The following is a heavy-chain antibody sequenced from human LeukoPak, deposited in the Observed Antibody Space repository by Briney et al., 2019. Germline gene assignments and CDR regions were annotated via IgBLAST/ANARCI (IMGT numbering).Heavy chain of an antibody. D-gene: IGHD3-22*01. Sequence: PGGSLRLSCAASGLTISSYAMHWVRQAPGKGLEWVAVISYDGSNIYYADSVKGRFTISRDNSKNTLYLQMNSLRAEDTAVYYCARAFRDSSGYHSGYFDYWGQGTLVTVSS. V-gene: IGHV3-30-3*01. CDR1: GLTISSYA. CDR2: ISYDGSNI. CDR3: ARAFRDSSGYHSGYFDY. J-gene: IGHJ4*02.